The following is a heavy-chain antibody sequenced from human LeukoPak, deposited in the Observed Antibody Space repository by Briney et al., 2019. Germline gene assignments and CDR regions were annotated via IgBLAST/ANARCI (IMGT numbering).Heavy chain of an antibody. Sequence: PGGSLRLSCAASGFTFNSYSVNWVRQAPGKGLVWVSRINTDGTSTSYADSVKGRFTIARDNAKNTLYLQMNSLRAEDTAIYYCAKDMTGLRDYWGQGTLVTVPS. J-gene: IGHJ4*02. V-gene: IGHV3-74*01. CDR1: GFTFNSYS. CDR2: INTDGTST. CDR3: AKDMTGLRDY. D-gene: IGHD3-16*01.